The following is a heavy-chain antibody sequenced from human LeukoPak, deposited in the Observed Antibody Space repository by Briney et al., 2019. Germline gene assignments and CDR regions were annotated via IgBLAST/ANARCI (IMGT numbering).Heavy chain of an antibody. V-gene: IGHV3-30*19. Sequence: GGSLRLSCAASGFTFSSYGMHWVRQAPGKGLEWVAVISYDGSNKYYADSVKGRFTISRDNSKNTLYLQMNSLRAEDTAVYYCARGGIVVMTASNYWGQGTLVTVSS. CDR1: GFTFSSYG. CDR2: ISYDGSNK. D-gene: IGHD2-21*02. J-gene: IGHJ4*02. CDR3: ARGGIVVMTASNY.